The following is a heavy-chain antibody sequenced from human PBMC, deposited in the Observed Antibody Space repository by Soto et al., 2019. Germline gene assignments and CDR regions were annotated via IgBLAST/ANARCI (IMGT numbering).Heavy chain of an antibody. D-gene: IGHD3-10*01. CDR1: GGSFSGYY. CDR3: ARVRREFDTSGPVDY. J-gene: IGHJ4*02. V-gene: IGHV4-34*01. Sequence: SETLSLTCAVYGGSFSGYYWSWIRQPPGKGLEWIGEINHSGSTNYNPSLKSRVTISVDTSKNQFSLKLSSVTAADTAVYFCARVRREFDTSGPVDYWGQGTLVTVSS. CDR2: INHSGST.